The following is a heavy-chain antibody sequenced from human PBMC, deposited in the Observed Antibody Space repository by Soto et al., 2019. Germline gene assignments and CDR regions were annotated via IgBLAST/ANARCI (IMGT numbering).Heavy chain of an antibody. J-gene: IGHJ4*02. CDR3: ARALYEWLLYGDYFDY. CDR1: GYTFTNTG. Sequence: GASVKVSCKASGYTFTNTGISWVRPAPGQGLERMGWISAYNGNTNYAQKLQGRVTMTTDTSTSTAYMELRSLRSDDTAVYYCARALYEWLLYGDYFDYWGQGTLVTVSS. CDR2: ISAYNGNT. D-gene: IGHD3-3*01. V-gene: IGHV1-18*01.